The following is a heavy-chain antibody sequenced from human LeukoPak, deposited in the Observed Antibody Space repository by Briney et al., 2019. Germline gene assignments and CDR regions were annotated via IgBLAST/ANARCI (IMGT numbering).Heavy chain of an antibody. D-gene: IGHD1-26*01. J-gene: IGHJ5*02. CDR2: INPSGSST. Sequence: ASVKVSCKASGYSFTSYYMHWVRQPPGQGLEWMGLINPSGSSTTYAQKFQGRVTMTRDMFTSTDYMELTSLTSDDTAVYYCARDNSVGETAWWFDPWGQGTLVTVSS. CDR1: GYSFTSYY. CDR3: ARDNSVGETAWWFDP. V-gene: IGHV1-46*01.